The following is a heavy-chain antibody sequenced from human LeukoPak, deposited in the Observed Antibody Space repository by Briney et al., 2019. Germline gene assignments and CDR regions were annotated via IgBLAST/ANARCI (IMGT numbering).Heavy chain of an antibody. CDR2: ISAYNGNT. D-gene: IGHD6-13*01. CDR1: GYTFTSYG. Sequence: ASVKVSCKASGYTFTSYGISWVRQAPGQGLEWMGWISAYNGNTNYAQKLQGRVTMTTDTSTSTAYMELSRLRSDDTAVYYCATSTITAAVFDYWGQGTLVTVSS. CDR3: ATSTITAAVFDY. V-gene: IGHV1-18*01. J-gene: IGHJ4*02.